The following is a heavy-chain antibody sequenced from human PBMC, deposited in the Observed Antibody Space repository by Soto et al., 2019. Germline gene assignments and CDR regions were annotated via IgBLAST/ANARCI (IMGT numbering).Heavy chain of an antibody. V-gene: IGHV3-33*01. CDR1: GFTFSSYG. CDR3: ARDIWGDSSGYYYGPWFDP. D-gene: IGHD3-22*01. J-gene: IGHJ5*02. Sequence: PGGSLRLSCAASGFTFSSYGMHWVRQAPGKGLEWVAVIWYDGSNKYYADSVKGRFTISRDNSKNTLYLQMNSLRAEDTAVYYCARDIWGDSSGYYYGPWFDPWGQGTLVTVSS. CDR2: IWYDGSNK.